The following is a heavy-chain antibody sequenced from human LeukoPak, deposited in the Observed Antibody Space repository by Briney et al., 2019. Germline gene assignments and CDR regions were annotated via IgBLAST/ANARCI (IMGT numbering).Heavy chain of an antibody. V-gene: IGHV4-34*01. CDR1: GGSFRGYY. D-gene: IGHD3-22*01. Sequence: SETLSLTCAVYGGSFRGYYWSWIRQPPGKGLEWIGEINHSGSTNYNPSLKSRVTISVDTSKNQFSLKLSSVTAADTAVYYCARQGNSSGYFDYWGQGTLVTVSS. J-gene: IGHJ4*02. CDR2: INHSGST. CDR3: ARQGNSSGYFDY.